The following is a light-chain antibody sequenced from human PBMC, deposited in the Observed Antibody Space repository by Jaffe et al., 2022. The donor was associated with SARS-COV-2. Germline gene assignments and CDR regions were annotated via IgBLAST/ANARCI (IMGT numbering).Light chain of an antibody. CDR1: QSLLDSNGYNY. CDR2: LGF. Sequence: DIVMTQSPLSLPVTPGEPASISCRSSQSLLDSNGYNYLDWYLQKPGQSPQLLIYLGFNRASGVPDRFSGSGSGTDFTLTISRVEAEDVGVYYCMQALQSPLTFGGGTKVEIK. CDR3: MQALQSPLT. V-gene: IGKV2-28*01. J-gene: IGKJ4*01.